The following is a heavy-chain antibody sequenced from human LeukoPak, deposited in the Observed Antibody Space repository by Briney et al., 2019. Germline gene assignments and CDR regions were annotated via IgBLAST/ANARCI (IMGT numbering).Heavy chain of an antibody. Sequence: GGSLRLSCAASGFTFSSYAMSWVRQAPGKGLEWVSTLSGSGGSTYYADSVKGRFTISRDNSKNTLYLQMNSLRAEDTALYYCAKDALGVFTGYYYNHFDYWGQGTLVTVSS. CDR3: AKDALGVFTGYYYNHFDY. V-gene: IGHV3-23*01. CDR2: LSGSGGST. D-gene: IGHD3-9*01. J-gene: IGHJ4*02. CDR1: GFTFSSYA.